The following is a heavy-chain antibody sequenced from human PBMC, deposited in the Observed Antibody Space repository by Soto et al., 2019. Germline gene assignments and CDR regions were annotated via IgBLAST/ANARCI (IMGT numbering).Heavy chain of an antibody. J-gene: IGHJ4*02. CDR1: GFTFSSYG. V-gene: IGHV3-33*01. CDR2: MWYDGSNK. CDR3: ARDGPPRSYYFDY. Sequence: GSLRLSCAASGFTFSSYGMHWVRQAPGKGLEWVAVMWYDGSNKYYADSVKGRFTISRDNSKNTLYLQMNSLRAEDTAVYYCARDGPPRSYYFDYWGQGTLVTVSS.